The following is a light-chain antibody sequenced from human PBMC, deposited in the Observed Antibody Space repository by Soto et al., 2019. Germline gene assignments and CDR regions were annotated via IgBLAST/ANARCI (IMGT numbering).Light chain of an antibody. CDR1: TSDVGGYHF. V-gene: IGLV2-14*01. CDR2: EVT. Sequence: QSALTQPASVSGSPGQSITLSCTGTTSDVGGYHFVSWYQQHPGKAPKLIIYEVTNRPSGVSDRFSGSKSGNTASLTISGLQPEDEADYYCYSYTTISTYVFGTGTKVTVL. J-gene: IGLJ1*01. CDR3: YSYTTISTYV.